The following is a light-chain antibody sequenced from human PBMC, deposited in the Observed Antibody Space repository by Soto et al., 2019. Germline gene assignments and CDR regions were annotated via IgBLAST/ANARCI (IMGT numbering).Light chain of an antibody. V-gene: IGKV1-39*01. J-gene: IGKJ1*01. Sequence: DIQMTQSPSSLSASVGGRVTITCRTGQTISNALNWYQQKPGKAPKVLIYGASILRSGVASRFSGSGSGTEFTLTISGLQPDDFATYYCQQAYTIPWTFGQGTRVDLK. CDR1: QTISNA. CDR3: QQAYTIPWT. CDR2: GAS.